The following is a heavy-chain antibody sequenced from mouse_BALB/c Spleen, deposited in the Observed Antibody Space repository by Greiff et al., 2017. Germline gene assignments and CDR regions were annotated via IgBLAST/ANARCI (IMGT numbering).Heavy chain of an antibody. D-gene: IGHD1-1*01. J-gene: IGHJ4*01. CDR1: GFTFSSYT. CDR2: ISNGGGST. Sequence: EVKLVESGGGLVQPGGSLKLSCAASGFTFSSYTMSWVRQTPEKRLEWVTYISNGGGSTYYPDTVKGRFTISRDNATNTLYLQMSSLKSEDTAMYYCASGRVYYGSSLYAMDYWGQGTSVTVSS. CDR3: ASGRVYYGSSLYAMDY. V-gene: IGHV5-12-2*01.